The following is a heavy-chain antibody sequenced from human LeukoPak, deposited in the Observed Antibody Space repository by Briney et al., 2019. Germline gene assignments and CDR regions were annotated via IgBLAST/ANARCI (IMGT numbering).Heavy chain of an antibody. Sequence: GGSLRLSCVASGFTFSSHGMNWVRQAPGKGLEWVSGIIPSGHTTYYANSVRGRFTISRDNSRNTVYLQMNSLRAEDTAVYYCAKDDRWLQFCCWGQGTLVTVSA. D-gene: IGHD5-24*01. CDR2: IIPSGHTT. CDR1: GFTFSSHG. J-gene: IGHJ4*02. V-gene: IGHV3-23*01. CDR3: AKDDRWLQFCC.